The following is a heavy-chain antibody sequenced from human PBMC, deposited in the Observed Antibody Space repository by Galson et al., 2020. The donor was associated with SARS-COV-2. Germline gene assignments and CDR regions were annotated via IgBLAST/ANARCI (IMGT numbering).Heavy chain of an antibody. CDR1: GFTFSDYY. CDR2: ISSSGSTI. CDR3: ARMGYCSSTSCYYYYYGMDV. V-gene: IGHV3-11*01. J-gene: IGHJ6*02. D-gene: IGHD2-2*01. Sequence: GGSLRLSCAASGFTFSDYYMSWIRQAPGKGLEWVLYISSSGSTIYYADSVKGRFTISRDNAKNSLYLQMSSLRAEDTAVYYCARMGYCSSTSCYYYYYGMDVWGQGTTVTVSS.